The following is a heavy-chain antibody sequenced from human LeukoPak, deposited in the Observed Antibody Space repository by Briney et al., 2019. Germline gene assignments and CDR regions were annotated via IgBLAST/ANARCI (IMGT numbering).Heavy chain of an antibody. Sequence: SGPTLVNPTQTLTLTCTFSGFSLSTSGVGVGWIRQPPGKALEWLALIYWDDDKRYNSSLKSRLTITKDTSKNQVVLIMTNMDPTDTGTYYCAHSEGFDYWGQGTLVTVSS. CDR2: IYWDDDK. CDR1: GFSLSTSGVG. CDR3: AHSEGFDY. J-gene: IGHJ4*02. V-gene: IGHV2-5*02.